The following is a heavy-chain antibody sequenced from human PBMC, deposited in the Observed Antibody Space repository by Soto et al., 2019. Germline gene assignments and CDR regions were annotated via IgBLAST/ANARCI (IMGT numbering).Heavy chain of an antibody. CDR1: GGTFSTYA. J-gene: IGHJ6*02. CDR3: ARDQGPDCSGGSCYYYYGMDV. Sequence: QVQLVQSGAEVKKPGSSVKVSCKTSGGTFSTYAISWVRQAPGQGLEWMGMIIPIYGTTNYAQKFQGRVTITADESTNTAYMELTSLRSEETAVYYCARDQGPDCSGGSCYYYYGMDVWGQGTTVTVSS. V-gene: IGHV1-69*18. D-gene: IGHD2-15*01. CDR2: IIPIYGTT.